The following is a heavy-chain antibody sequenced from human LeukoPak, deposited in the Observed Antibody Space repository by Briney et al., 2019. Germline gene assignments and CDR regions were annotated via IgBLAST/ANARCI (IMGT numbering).Heavy chain of an antibody. CDR1: GFTFNNAW. V-gene: IGHV3-15*01. J-gene: IGHJ4*02. Sequence: GGSLRLSCTVCGFTFNNAWMSWVRQAPGKGLEWIGRINYKTNGGTADYAAPVKGRFTISRDDSKDTLYLQMNSLKTQDTAVYYCTTDYRTIYGVVFPDYWGQGTLVTVSS. CDR2: INYKTNGGTA. D-gene: IGHD3-3*01. CDR3: TTDYRTIYGVVFPDY.